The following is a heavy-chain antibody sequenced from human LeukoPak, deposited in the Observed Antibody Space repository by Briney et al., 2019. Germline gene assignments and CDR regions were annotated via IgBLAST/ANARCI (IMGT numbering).Heavy chain of an antibody. CDR3: ARGLEGSSGWYWDDAFDI. Sequence: GESLKISCKGSGYSFTSYWIGWVRQMPGKGLEWMGIIYPGDSDTRYSPSFQGQVTISADKSISTAYLQWSSLKASDTAMYYCARGLEGSSGWYWDDAFDIWGQGTMVTVSS. D-gene: IGHD6-19*01. J-gene: IGHJ3*02. CDR2: IYPGDSDT. CDR1: GYSFTSYW. V-gene: IGHV5-51*01.